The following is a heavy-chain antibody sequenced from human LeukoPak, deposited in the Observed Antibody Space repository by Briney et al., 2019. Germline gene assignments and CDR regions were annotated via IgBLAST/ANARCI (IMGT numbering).Heavy chain of an antibody. CDR3: ARHTLSSYGGWYAFDS. CDR2: ISSSSSTI. CDR1: GFTFSSYS. D-gene: IGHD6-19*01. J-gene: IGHJ4*02. Sequence: PGGSLRLSCAASGFTFSSYSMNWVRQAPGKGLEWVSYISSSSSTIYYADSVKGRFTISRDNAKNSLYLQMNSLRDEDTAVYYCARHTLSSYGGWYAFDSWGQGTLVTVSS. V-gene: IGHV3-48*02.